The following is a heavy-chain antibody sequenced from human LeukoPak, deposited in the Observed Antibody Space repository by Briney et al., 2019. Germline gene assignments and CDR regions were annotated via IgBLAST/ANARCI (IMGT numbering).Heavy chain of an antibody. CDR2: IKRDGSEK. CDR3: ARGAGVAAAGTIDC. CDR1: GFTFSSYW. Sequence: GGSLRLSCAASGFTFSSYWMSWVRQAPGKGLEWVANIKRDGSEKYYVDSVKGRFTISRDNAKNSLFLLMNSLRAEDTAVYFCARGAGVAAAGTIDCWGQGTLVTVSS. V-gene: IGHV3-7*03. J-gene: IGHJ4*02. D-gene: IGHD6-13*01.